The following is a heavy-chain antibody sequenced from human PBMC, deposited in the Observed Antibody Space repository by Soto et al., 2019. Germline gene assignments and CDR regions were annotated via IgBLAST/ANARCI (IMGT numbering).Heavy chain of an antibody. CDR3: AKRTRGYSSSPFDY. D-gene: IGHD6-13*01. V-gene: IGHV3-23*01. CDR1: GFSFGGYA. CDR2: VSGSGATS. J-gene: IGHJ4*02. Sequence: EVQLLESGGGLVQPGGSLRLSCVASGFSFGGYAMSWVRQAPGKGLEWVTGVSGSGATSYYADSVRGRFTISRDNSKNTLYLQMNSLGPDATAVYYCAKRTRGYSSSPFDYWGQGTLVTVSS.